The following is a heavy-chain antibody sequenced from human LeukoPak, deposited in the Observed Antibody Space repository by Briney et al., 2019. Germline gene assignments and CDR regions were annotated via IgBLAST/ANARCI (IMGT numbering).Heavy chain of an antibody. CDR2: IYYSGCT. J-gene: IGHJ4*02. CDR1: VCSISSSRYS. CDR3: ARHAYYSDSSGYYYDSSGYYYYFDY. Sequence: PSETLSLTCTVSVCSISSSRYSWRWIRQPPGKGLECIGNIYYSGCTYFNPPLNRRVTISVDTSKNQFSLRLSSVTAADTAVYFCARHAYYSDSSGYYYDSSGYYYYFDYWGQGTLVTVSS. D-gene: IGHD3-22*01. V-gene: IGHV4-39*01.